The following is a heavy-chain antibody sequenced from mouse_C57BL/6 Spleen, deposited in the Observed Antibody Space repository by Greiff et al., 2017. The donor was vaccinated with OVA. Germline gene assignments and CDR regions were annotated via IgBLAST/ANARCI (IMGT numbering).Heavy chain of an antibody. D-gene: IGHD1-1*01. J-gene: IGHJ4*01. CDR3: AREEYYYGSSSYAMDY. CDR2: INYDGSST. CDR1: GFTFSDYY. Sequence: EVQLVESEGGLVQPGSSMKLSCTASGFTFSDYYMAWVRQVPEKGLEWVANINYDGSSTYYLDSLKSRFSISRDNAKNILYLQMSSLKSEDTATYYCAREEYYYGSSSYAMDYWGQGTSVTVSS. V-gene: IGHV5-16*01.